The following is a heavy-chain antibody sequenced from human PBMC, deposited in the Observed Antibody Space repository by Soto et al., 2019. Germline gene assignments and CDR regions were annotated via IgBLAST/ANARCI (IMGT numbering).Heavy chain of an antibody. CDR1: GYTFTSYG. Sequence: ASVKVSCKASGYTFTSYGISWVRQAPGQGREWMGWISAYNGNTNYAQKLQGRVTMTTDTSTSTAYMELRSLRSDDTAVYYCARAPHDPFWSGYYPYYFDYWGQGXLVTVPS. J-gene: IGHJ4*02. V-gene: IGHV1-18*01. CDR3: ARAPHDPFWSGYYPYYFDY. D-gene: IGHD3-3*01. CDR2: ISAYNGNT.